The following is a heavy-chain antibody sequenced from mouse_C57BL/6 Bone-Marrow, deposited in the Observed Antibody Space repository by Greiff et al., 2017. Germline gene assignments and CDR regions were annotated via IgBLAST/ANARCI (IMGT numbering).Heavy chain of an antibody. Sequence: EVQGVEPGAELVRPGASVKLSCTASGFNITDDYMHWVKQRPEQGLEWIGWIDPENGDTEYDSKFQGKATITVDTPSNTAYLQLSSLTSEDTAVYYYTGIAYWGRGTVVTVSA. CDR2: IDPENGDT. CDR3: TGIAY. CDR1: GFNITDDY. V-gene: IGHV14-4*01. J-gene: IGHJ3*01.